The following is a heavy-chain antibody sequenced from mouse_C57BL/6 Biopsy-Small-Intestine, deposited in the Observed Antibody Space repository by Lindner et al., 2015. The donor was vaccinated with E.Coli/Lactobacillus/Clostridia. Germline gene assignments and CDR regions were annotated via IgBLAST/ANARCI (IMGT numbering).Heavy chain of an antibody. D-gene: IGHD2-1*01. CDR2: INPSDNYT. CDR1: GYTFTNYW. J-gene: IGHJ2*01. Sequence: VQLQESGAELAKPGASVKLSCKASGYTFTNYWMHWVKQRPGQGLEWIGLINPSDNYTKYNQKFKDKATLTADKSSSTAYMQLSSLTYEDSAVYYCARTGNFAYFDYWGQGTTLTVSS. V-gene: IGHV1-7*01. CDR3: ARTGNFAYFDY.